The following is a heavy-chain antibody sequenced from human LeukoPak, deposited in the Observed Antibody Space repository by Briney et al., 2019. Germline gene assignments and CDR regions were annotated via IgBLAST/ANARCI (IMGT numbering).Heavy chain of an antibody. CDR3: AADGNSGSYPLDY. J-gene: IGHJ4*02. Sequence: GTSVKVSCKASGFTFTSSAVQWVRQARGQRLEWIGWIVVGSGNTNYAQKFQERVTITRDMSTSTAYMELSSLRSEDTAVYYCAADGNSGSYPLDYWGQGTLVTVSS. CDR2: IVVGSGNT. V-gene: IGHV1-58*01. CDR1: GFTFTSSA. D-gene: IGHD1-26*01.